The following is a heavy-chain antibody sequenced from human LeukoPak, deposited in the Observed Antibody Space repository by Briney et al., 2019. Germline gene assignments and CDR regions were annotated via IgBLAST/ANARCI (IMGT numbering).Heavy chain of an antibody. D-gene: IGHD4-17*01. CDR1: GFIFSNYA. CDR2: ISGGGGRK. J-gene: IGHJ2*01. CDR3: AKVAPPGDGDFRYFDL. V-gene: IGHV3-23*01. Sequence: EPGGSLRLSCVASGFIFSNYAMSWVRQAPGKGLEWVSSISGGGGRKNYADSVKGRFTISRDNSKNTLYMNSLRVEDTAVYYCAKVAPPGDGDFRYFDLWGRGTLVTVSS.